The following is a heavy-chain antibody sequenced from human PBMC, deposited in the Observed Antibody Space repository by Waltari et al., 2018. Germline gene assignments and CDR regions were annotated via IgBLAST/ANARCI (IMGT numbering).Heavy chain of an antibody. V-gene: IGHV1-2*06. CDR3: ARDRGSSSYYYYYYCMDV. CDR1: GYTFTGYY. J-gene: IGHJ6*02. D-gene: IGHD6-6*01. CDR2: INPNSGGT. Sequence: QVQLVQSGAEVKKPGASVKVSCKASGYTFTGYYMHWVRQAPGQGLEWMGRINPNSGGTNYAQKFQGRVTMTRDTSISTAYMELSRLRSDDTAVYYCARDRGSSSYYYYYYCMDVWGQGTTVTVSS.